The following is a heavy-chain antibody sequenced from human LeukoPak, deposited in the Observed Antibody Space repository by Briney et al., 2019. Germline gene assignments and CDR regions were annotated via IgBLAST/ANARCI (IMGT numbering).Heavy chain of an antibody. V-gene: IGHV4-59*10. CDR2: IYTSGST. J-gene: IGHJ4*02. Sequence: KPSETLSLTCAVYGGSFSGYYWSWIRQPAGKGLEWIGRIYTSGSTNYNPSLKSRVTISVDTSKNQFSLKLSSVTAADTAVYYCASSVGGADYFDYWGQGTLVTVSS. D-gene: IGHD2-15*01. CDR3: ASSVGGADYFDY. CDR1: GGSFSGYY.